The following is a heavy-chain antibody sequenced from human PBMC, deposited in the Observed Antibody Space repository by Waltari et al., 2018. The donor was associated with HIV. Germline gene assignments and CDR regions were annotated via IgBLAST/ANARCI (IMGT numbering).Heavy chain of an antibody. J-gene: IGHJ4*02. D-gene: IGHD3-22*01. Sequence: EVQLMESGGGLVQPGGSRRLSCAASGFAFVSYAITWVRQSPERGLEWVAASDGSGTKSCYADSVKGRFTLSRDNSKNTVFLQMNSLRAADTAIYYCAKAFYEDTAYYYDFWGRGTRVTVSS. CDR1: GFAFVSYA. CDR3: AKAFYEDTAYYYDF. V-gene: IGHV3-23*01. CDR2: SDGSGTKS.